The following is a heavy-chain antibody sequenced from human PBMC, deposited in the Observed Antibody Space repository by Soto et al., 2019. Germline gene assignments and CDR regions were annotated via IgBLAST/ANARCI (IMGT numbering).Heavy chain of an antibody. CDR2: IYYSGST. Sequence: PSETLSLTCTVSGGSINSGDYYWSWIRQPPGKGLEWIGYIYYSGSTYYNPSLKSRLTISLDTSKNQFSLKLSSVTAADTAVYYCAGVYDYGGPPPRRWFDPWGQGTLVTVSS. V-gene: IGHV4-30-4*01. J-gene: IGHJ5*02. CDR3: AGVYDYGGPPPRRWFDP. CDR1: GGSINSGDYY. D-gene: IGHD4-17*01.